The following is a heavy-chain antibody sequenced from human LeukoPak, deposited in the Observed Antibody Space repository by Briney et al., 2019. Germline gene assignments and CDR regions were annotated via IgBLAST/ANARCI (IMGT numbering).Heavy chain of an antibody. Sequence: VSVKVSCKASGYTFTSYGINWVRQAPGQGPEWMGWMNPSSGNSGYAQKFQGRVTMTRNTSISTAYMELINLQSDDTAVYYCARGTPYCSSASCYNYWGQGSLVTVSS. CDR2: MNPSSGNS. J-gene: IGHJ4*02. D-gene: IGHD2-2*02. V-gene: IGHV1-8*02. CDR1: GYTFTSYG. CDR3: ARGTPYCSSASCYNY.